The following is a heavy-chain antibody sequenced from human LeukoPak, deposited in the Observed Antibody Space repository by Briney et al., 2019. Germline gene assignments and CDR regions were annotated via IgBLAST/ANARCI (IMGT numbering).Heavy chain of an antibody. CDR3: TRDDYLYYYYYGMDV. J-gene: IGHJ6*02. V-gene: IGHV1-2*02. CDR1: GYTFTGYY. CDR2: INPNSGGT. Sequence: ASVKVSCKASGYTFTGYYMHWVRQAPGQGLEWMGWINPNSGGTNYAQKFQGRVTMTRDTSISTAYMELSRLRSDDTAVYYCTRDDYLYYYYYGMDVWGQGTTVTVSS. D-gene: IGHD4-11*01.